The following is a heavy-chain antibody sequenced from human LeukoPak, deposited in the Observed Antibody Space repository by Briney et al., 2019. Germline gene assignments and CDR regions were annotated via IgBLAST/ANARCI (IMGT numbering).Heavy chain of an antibody. V-gene: IGHV4-4*02. CDR1: GDSISSDIW. J-gene: IGHJ4*02. D-gene: IGHD4-23*01. CDR3: ARYGDNSYYFDY. Sequence: SETLSLTCAVSGDSISSDIWWNWVRQPPGKGLEWIGEIHHSGGINYNPSLKSRVTISLDKSKNQFSLELDSVTAADTAVYYCARYGDNSYYFDYWGQGALVTVSS. CDR2: IHHSGGI.